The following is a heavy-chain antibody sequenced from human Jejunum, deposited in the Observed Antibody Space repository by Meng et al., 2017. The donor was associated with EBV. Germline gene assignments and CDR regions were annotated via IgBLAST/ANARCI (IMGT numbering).Heavy chain of an antibody. Sequence: QDQLVRSGVEVRRPGSSVKVSCKASGDRFGTYSVSWVRQAPGQGLEWMGNTVPIFGTTSYAQKFQGRVTITADESTRTAFMELRNLRSEDSAMYYCARAGGDYEDYWGQGTLVTVSS. CDR1: GDRFGTYS. CDR2: TVPIFGTT. V-gene: IGHV1-69*15. J-gene: IGHJ4*02. D-gene: IGHD4-17*01. CDR3: ARAGGDYEDY.